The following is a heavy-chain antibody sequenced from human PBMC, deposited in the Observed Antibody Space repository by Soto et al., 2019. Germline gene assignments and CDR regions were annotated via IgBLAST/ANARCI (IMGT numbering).Heavy chain of an antibody. CDR3: SRDLRDFGTDSLHYGMDV. CDR1: SGSISSGDYY. D-gene: IGHD3-3*01. Sequence: SQTLSLTCTVSSGSISSGDYYWTWIRQPPGKGLEWIGYIYYSGSPYYNPSLKSRVTISVDTSKNQFSLKLSSVTAADTAVYYCSRDLRDFGTDSLHYGMDVWGQGTKVTVS. V-gene: IGHV4-30-4*01. CDR2: IYYSGSP. J-gene: IGHJ6*02.